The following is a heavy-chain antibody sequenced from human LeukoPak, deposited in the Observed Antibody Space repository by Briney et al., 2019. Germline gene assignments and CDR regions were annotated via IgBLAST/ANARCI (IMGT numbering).Heavy chain of an antibody. CDR1: GFTFSSYS. CDR3: ARDAGYGDYIRYYYGMDV. CDR2: ISSSSYI. V-gene: IGHV3-21*01. Sequence: GGSLRLSCAASGFTFSSYSMNWVRQAPGKGLEWVSSISSSSYIYYADSVKGRFTISRDNAKNSLYLQMNSLRAEDTAVYYCARDAGYGDYIRYYYGMDVWGQGTTVTVSS. J-gene: IGHJ6*02. D-gene: IGHD4-17*01.